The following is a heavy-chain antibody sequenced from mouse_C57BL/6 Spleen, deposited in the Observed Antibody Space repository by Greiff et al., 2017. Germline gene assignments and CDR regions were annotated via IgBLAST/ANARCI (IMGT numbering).Heavy chain of an antibody. V-gene: IGHV1-61*01. D-gene: IGHD2-3*01. CDR3: ARWGDEGYYYFDY. CDR1: GYTFTSYW. CDR2: IYPSDSET. Sequence: QVQLQQPGAELVRPGSSVKLSCKASGYTFTSYWMDWVKQRPGPGLEWIGNIYPSDSETHYNQKFKDKATLTVDKSSSTAYMQLSSLTSEDSAVYYCARWGDEGYYYFDYWGQGTTLTVSS. J-gene: IGHJ2*01.